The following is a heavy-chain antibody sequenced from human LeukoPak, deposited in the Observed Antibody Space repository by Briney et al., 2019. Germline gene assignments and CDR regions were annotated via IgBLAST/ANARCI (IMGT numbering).Heavy chain of an antibody. V-gene: IGHV1-8*01. D-gene: IGHD3-9*01. Sequence: GASAKVSCKASGYTFTSYDFNWVRQATGQRPEWMGWMSPNSGDTGYAQKFQDRVTMTRNTSISTAYMELSSLRSDDTAVYYCARDYDILTGYYKAYPSYYGMDVWGQGTTVTVSS. CDR3: ARDYDILTGYYKAYPSYYGMDV. CDR1: GYTFTSYD. J-gene: IGHJ6*02. CDR2: MSPNSGDT.